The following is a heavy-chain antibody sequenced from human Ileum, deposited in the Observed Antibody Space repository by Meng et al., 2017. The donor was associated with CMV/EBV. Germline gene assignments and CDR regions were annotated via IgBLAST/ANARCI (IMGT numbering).Heavy chain of an antibody. J-gene: IGHJ4*02. D-gene: IGHD3-3*01. Sequence: TSGVGVGWIRQPPGKALEWLALIYWNDDKRYSPSLKSRLTITKDTSKNQVVLTMTNMDPVDTATYYCARSTDGSNYDFWSGYHTTFDYWGQGTLVTVSS. CDR3: ARSTDGSNYDFWSGYHTTFDY. CDR2: IYWNDDK. V-gene: IGHV2-5*01. CDR1: TSGVG.